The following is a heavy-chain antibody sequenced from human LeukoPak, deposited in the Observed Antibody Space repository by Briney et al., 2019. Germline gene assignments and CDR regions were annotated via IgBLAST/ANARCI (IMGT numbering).Heavy chain of an antibody. CDR2: ISSSSSYI. CDR3: AGEVYGSGSYYNFRFDP. J-gene: IGHJ5*02. V-gene: IGHV3-21*01. D-gene: IGHD3-10*01. CDR1: GFTFSSYS. Sequence: GGSLRLSCAASGFTFSSYSMNWVRQAPGKGLEWVSSISSSSSYIYYADSVKGRFTISRDNTKNTLYLQMNSLRAEDTAVYYCAGEVYGSGSYYNFRFDPWGQGTLVTVSS.